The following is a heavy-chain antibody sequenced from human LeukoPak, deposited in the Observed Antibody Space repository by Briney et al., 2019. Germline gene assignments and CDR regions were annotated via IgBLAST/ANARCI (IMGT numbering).Heavy chain of an antibody. D-gene: IGHD2-21*01. CDR3: ASSRTNYCGGDCPYDAFDI. CDR2: MNPNSGNT. J-gene: IGHJ3*02. Sequence: GASVKVSCKASGYTFTSYDINWVRQATGQGLEWMGWMNPNSGNTGYAQNFQGRVTLTRNTSISTAYMELSSLRSEDTAVYSCASSRTNYCGGDCPYDAFDIWGQGTMVTVSS. V-gene: IGHV1-8*03. CDR1: GYTFTSYD.